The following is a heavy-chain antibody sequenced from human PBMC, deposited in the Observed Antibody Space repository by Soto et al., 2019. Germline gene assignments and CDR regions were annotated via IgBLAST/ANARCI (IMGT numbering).Heavy chain of an antibody. D-gene: IGHD6-13*01. CDR2: IKQDGSEK. J-gene: IGHJ4*02. V-gene: IGHV3-7*01. CDR3: ARDLSVAAAGIRVGGLFDY. Sequence: GGSLRLSCAASGFTFSSYWMSWVRQAPGKGLEWVANIKQDGSEKYYVDSVKGRFTISRDNAKNSLYLQMNSLRAEDTAVYYCARDLSVAAAGIRVGGLFDYWGQGTLVTVSS. CDR1: GFTFSSYW.